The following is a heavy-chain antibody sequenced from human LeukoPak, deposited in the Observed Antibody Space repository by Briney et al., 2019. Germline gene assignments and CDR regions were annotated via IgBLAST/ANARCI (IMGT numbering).Heavy chain of an antibody. D-gene: IGHD4-17*01. V-gene: IGHV4-59*08. CDR2: IYYSGST. CDR1: GGSISSYY. CDR3: ARASGDFGFFDI. J-gene: IGHJ3*02. Sequence: TSETLSLTCTVSGGSISSYYWSWIRQPPGKGLEWIGYIYYSGSTNYNPSLKSRVTISVDTSKNQFSLKLSSVTAADTAVYYCARASGDFGFFDIWGQGTMVTVSS.